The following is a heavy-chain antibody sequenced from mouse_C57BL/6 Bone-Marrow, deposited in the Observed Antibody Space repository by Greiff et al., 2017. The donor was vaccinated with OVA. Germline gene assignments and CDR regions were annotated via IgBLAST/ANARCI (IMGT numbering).Heavy chain of an antibody. CDR2: INPNNGGT. CDR3: ARHGNWGFAY. J-gene: IGHJ3*01. CDR1: GYTFTDYN. D-gene: IGHD4-1*01. Sequence: EVQLQQSGPELVKPGASVKIPCKASGYTFTDYNMDWVKQSHGKSLEWIGDINPNNGGTIYNQKFKGTATLTVDKSSSTAYMELRSLTSEDTAVYDCARHGNWGFAYWGQGTLVTVSA. V-gene: IGHV1-18*01.